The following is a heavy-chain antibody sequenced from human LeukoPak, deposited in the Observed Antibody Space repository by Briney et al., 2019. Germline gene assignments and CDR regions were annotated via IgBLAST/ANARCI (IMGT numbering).Heavy chain of an antibody. CDR1: GFTFSSYW. CDR3: ARQDPIDYYYGMDV. V-gene: IGHV3-7*01. CDR2: IKQDGSEK. Sequence: GGSLRLSCAASGFTFSSYWMSWVRQAPGKGLEWVANIKQDGSEKYCVDSVKGRFTISRDNAKNSLYLQMNSLRAEDTAVYYCARQDPIDYYYGMDVWGQGTTVTVSS. J-gene: IGHJ6*02.